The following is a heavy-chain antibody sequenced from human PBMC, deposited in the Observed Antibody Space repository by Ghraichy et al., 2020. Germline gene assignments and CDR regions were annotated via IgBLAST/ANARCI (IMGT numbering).Heavy chain of an antibody. J-gene: IGHJ3*02. D-gene: IGHD2-15*01. Sequence: GESLNISCAASGFTFSSYSMNWVRQAPGRGLEWVSSIDSSSSYIYYADSLKGRFTISRDNAKNSLYLQMSSLRAEDTAVYYCARDWGYCSGGRCYSDAFDIWGQGTMVTVSS. V-gene: IGHV3-21*01. CDR2: IDSSSSYI. CDR1: GFTFSSYS. CDR3: ARDWGYCSGGRCYSDAFDI.